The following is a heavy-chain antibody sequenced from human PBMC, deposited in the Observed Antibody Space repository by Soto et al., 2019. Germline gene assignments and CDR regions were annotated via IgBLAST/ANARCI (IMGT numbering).Heavy chain of an antibody. CDR2: IWYDGSNI. Sequence: QVQLVESGGGVVQPGRSLRLSCAASGFTFSSYGMHWVRQIPGKGLDWVAIIWYDGSNIHYADSVKGRFTISRDNSKNTMILQMNSLRAEDTAVYYCARDNGDYGGRAFDIWGQGTMVTVSS. CDR1: GFTFSSYG. CDR3: ARDNGDYGGRAFDI. D-gene: IGHD4-17*01. V-gene: IGHV3-33*01. J-gene: IGHJ3*02.